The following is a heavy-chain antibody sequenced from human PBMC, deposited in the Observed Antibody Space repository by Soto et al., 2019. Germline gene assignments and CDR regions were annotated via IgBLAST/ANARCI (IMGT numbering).Heavy chain of an antibody. D-gene: IGHD3-3*01. V-gene: IGHV3-21*01. J-gene: IGHJ5*02. Sequence: PGGSLRLSCGASGFTFSSYSMNWVRQAPGKGLEWVSSISSSSSYIYYADSVKGRFTISRDNAKNSLYLQMNSLRAEDTAVYYCARDKKHYDFWSGSNWFDPWGQGTLVTVSS. CDR1: GFTFSSYS. CDR3: ARDKKHYDFWSGSNWFDP. CDR2: ISSSSSYI.